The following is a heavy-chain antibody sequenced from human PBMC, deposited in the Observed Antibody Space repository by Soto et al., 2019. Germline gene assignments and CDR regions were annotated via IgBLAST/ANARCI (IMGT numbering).Heavy chain of an antibody. CDR1: GYTFTGYY. Sequence: ASVKVSCKASGYTFTGYYMHWVRQAPGQGLEWMGWINPNSGGTNYAQKFQGRVTMTRDTSISTAYMELSRLRSDDTAVYYCARDSGSYDFWSGHSNLYSCYGMDVWGQGTTVTVSS. D-gene: IGHD3-3*01. CDR3: ARDSGSYDFWSGHSNLYSCYGMDV. J-gene: IGHJ6*02. CDR2: INPNSGGT. V-gene: IGHV1-2*02.